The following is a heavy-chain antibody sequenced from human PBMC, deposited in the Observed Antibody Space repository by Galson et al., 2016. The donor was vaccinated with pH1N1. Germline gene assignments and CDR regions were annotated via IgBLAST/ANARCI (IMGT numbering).Heavy chain of an antibody. J-gene: IGHJ4*02. CDR1: GFKFDNYA. D-gene: IGHD6-19*01. CDR3: AKDRYSSGQFFDS. CDR2: ISRSGGRT. V-gene: IGHV3-23*01. Sequence: SLRLPCAASGFKFDNYAMTWVRRAPGKGLPWVSAISRSGGRTYYADSVQDRFTIDRDNSKKTLVLQMTSLRVGDTAVYYCAKDRYSSGQFFDSWGRGILVTVSS.